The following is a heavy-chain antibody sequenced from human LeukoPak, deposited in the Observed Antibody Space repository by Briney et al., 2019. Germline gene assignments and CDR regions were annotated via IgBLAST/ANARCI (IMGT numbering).Heavy chain of an antibody. J-gene: IGHJ5*02. CDR3: ARDLGPGETNNWFDP. CDR2: IYYSGST. V-gene: IGHV4-59*01. D-gene: IGHD3-10*01. CDR1: GGSFSSYY. Sequence: SETLSLTCAVYGGSFSSYYWSWLRQPPGKGLEWIGYIYYSGSTNYNPSLKSRVTISVDTSKNQFSLKLSSVTAADTAVYYCARDLGPGETNNWFDPWGQGTLVTVSS.